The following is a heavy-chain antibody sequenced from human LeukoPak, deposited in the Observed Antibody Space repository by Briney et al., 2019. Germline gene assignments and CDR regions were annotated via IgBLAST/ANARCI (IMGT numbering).Heavy chain of an antibody. J-gene: IGHJ4*02. CDR3: AGPGRDGFDY. CDR1: GGSISSYY. V-gene: IGHV4-59*08. Sequence: SETLSLTCTVSGGSISSYYWSWIRQPPGKGLEWIGYIYYSGSTNYNPPLKSRVTISVDTSKNQFSLKLSSVTAADTAVYYCAGPGRDGFDYWGQGTLVTVSS. D-gene: IGHD5-24*01. CDR2: IYYSGST.